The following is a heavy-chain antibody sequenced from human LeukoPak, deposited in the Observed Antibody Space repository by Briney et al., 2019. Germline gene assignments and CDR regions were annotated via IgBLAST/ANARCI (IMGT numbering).Heavy chain of an antibody. CDR1: GFTFSNAW. CDR2: IKSKTDSGTT. Sequence: GGSLRLSCAASGFTFSNAWMSWVRQAPGKGLEWVGRIKSKTDSGTTDYAAPVKGRFTISRDDSKNTLYLQMNSLKTEDTAVYYCTTDPIDYYYYYMDVWGKGTTVTVSS. CDR3: TTDPIDYYYYYMDV. V-gene: IGHV3-15*01. J-gene: IGHJ6*03.